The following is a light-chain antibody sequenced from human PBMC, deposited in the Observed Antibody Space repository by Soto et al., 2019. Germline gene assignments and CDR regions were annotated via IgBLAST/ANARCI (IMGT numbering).Light chain of an antibody. CDR2: EGG. CDR3: CSYAGSRNVV. Sequence: QSVLTQPASVSGSPGQSITISCTATSSDVGSYNLVSWYQHHPGKAPRLMIYEGGKRPSGVPNRFSGSKSGNTASLTISGLQAEDEADYYCCSYAGSRNVVFGGGTKVTVL. CDR1: SSDVGSYNL. J-gene: IGLJ2*01. V-gene: IGLV2-23*01.